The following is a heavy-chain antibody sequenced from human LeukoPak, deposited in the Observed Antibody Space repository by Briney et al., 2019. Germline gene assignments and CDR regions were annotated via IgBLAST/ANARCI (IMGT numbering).Heavy chain of an antibody. J-gene: IGHJ1*01. CDR1: GGSFSGYY. CDR3: ARDNTRGGMWWPSG. V-gene: IGHV4-34*01. CDR2: INHSGST. D-gene: IGHD2-21*01. Sequence: PSETLSLTCAVSGGSFSGYYWSWIRQPPGKGLEWIGEINHSGSTNYNPSLKSRVTISVDTSKNQFSLKLSSVTAADTAVYYCARDNTRGGMWWPSGWGQGTLVTVSS.